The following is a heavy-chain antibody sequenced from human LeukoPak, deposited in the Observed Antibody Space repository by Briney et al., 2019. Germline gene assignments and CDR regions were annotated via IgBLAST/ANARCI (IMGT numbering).Heavy chain of an antibody. V-gene: IGHV3-53*01. D-gene: IGHD3-10*01. CDR2: IYSGGAT. Sequence: GGSLRLSCAASGFTVSSNYMSWVRQAPGKGLEWVSFIYSGGATYYADSVKGRFTISRDSSKNTLYLQMNSLTADDTAVYYCARDERYGSGSFDVWGHGTKVTVSS. CDR1: GFTVSSNY. J-gene: IGHJ3*01. CDR3: ARDERYGSGSFDV.